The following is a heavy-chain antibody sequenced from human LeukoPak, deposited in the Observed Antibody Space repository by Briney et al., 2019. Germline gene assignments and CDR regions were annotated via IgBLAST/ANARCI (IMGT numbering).Heavy chain of an antibody. CDR1: GGSFSGYY. Sequence: PSETLSLTCAVYGGSFSGYYWSWIRQPPGKGLEWIGEINHSGSTNYNPSLKSRVTISVDTSKNQSSLKLSSVTAADTAVYYCVRSRVLRNYYYYYMDVWGKGTTVTVSS. CDR2: INHSGST. J-gene: IGHJ6*03. CDR3: VRSRVLRNYYYYYMDV. V-gene: IGHV4-34*01. D-gene: IGHD2/OR15-2a*01.